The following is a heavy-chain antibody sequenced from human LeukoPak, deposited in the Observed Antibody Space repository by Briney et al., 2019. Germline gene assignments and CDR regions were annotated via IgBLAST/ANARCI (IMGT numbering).Heavy chain of an antibody. CDR1: GFTFSSYG. D-gene: IGHD3-10*01. CDR3: ARVYYGSGSLHYYYYYMDV. V-gene: IGHV3-30*02. J-gene: IGHJ6*03. Sequence: GGSLRLSCAASGFTFSSYGMHWVRQAPGKGLEWVAFIRFDGSNKYYADSVKGRFTISRDNSKSTLYLQMNSLRAEDTAVYYCARVYYGSGSLHYYYYYMDVWGKGTTVTISS. CDR2: IRFDGSNK.